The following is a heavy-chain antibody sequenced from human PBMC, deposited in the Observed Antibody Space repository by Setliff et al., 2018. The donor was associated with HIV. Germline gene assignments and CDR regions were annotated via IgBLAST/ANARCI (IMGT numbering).Heavy chain of an antibody. Sequence: LSLTCTVSGVSVSGTAYYWAWIRQPPGRGLEWIGNIYYTGNTNYNSSLKSRISMSMVASKKQVFLKLSTVSAADTAVYYCARQQGDSRGFYPHFDYWGQGRLVTVSS. CDR2: IYYTGNT. D-gene: IGHD3-22*01. J-gene: IGHJ4*02. CDR3: ARQQGDSRGFYPHFDY. CDR1: GVSVSGTAYY. V-gene: IGHV4-39*01.